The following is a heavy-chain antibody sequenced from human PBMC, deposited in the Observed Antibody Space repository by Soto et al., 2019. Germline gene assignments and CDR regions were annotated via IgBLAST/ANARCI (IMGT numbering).Heavy chain of an antibody. Sequence: SETLSLTCTVSGGSISSYYWSWIRQPPGKGLEWIGYIYYSGGTNYNPSLKSRVTISVDTSKNQFSLKLSSVTAADTAVYYCATTTRKVPAAVPHFDPWCQGTLVTVSS. J-gene: IGHJ5*02. CDR3: ATTTRKVPAAVPHFDP. D-gene: IGHD2-2*01. CDR2: IYYSGGT. CDR1: GGSISSYY. V-gene: IGHV4-59*08.